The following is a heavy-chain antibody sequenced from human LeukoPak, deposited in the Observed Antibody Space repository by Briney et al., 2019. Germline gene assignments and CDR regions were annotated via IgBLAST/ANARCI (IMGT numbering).Heavy chain of an antibody. J-gene: IGHJ4*02. CDR3: AKKTSYCAGDCFRYYSVY. D-gene: IGHD2-21*02. CDR1: GFTFSSYT. V-gene: IGHV3-23*01. CDR2: ISGDSTGT. Sequence: GGSLRLSCVASGFTFSSYTMTSVSQAPGEGLEWVSCISGDSTGTYYADSVKGRVTISRDNTKNTLFLQMNSLRAEDTAVYYCAKKTSYCAGDCFRYYSVYWGRGTLVTVSS.